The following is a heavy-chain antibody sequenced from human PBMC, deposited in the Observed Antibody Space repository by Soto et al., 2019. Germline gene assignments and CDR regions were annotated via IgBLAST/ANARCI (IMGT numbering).Heavy chain of an antibody. V-gene: IGHV3-7*03. CDR3: ARYPNPTVAGLPFDL. CDR1: GYTFRSDW. J-gene: IGHJ4*02. CDR2: TRQDGGQE. Sequence: EVQLVESGGGLVQPGGSLRLSCAACGYTFRSDWMSWVRQAPGKGLEWVAHTRQDGGQEYYVDSVKGRFTISRDNAKNSLYLQMNSLRVEDTAVYYCARYPNPTVAGLPFDLWGQATLVTVSS. D-gene: IGHD6-19*01.